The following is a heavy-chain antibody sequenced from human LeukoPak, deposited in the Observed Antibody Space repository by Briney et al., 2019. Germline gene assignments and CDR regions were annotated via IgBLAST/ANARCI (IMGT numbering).Heavy chain of an antibody. V-gene: IGHV3-48*01. CDR3: VRDQGGAVSY. D-gene: IGHD3-16*01. CDR1: GFTFSTYS. J-gene: IGHJ4*02. Sequence: GGSLRLSCAASGFTFSTYSMNWVRQTPGKGLEWVSYIRTSSSTIDYADSVKGRFTISRDNAKNSLYLQMNSLRTEDTAVYYCVRDQGGAVSYWGQGTLVTVSP. CDR2: IRTSSSTI.